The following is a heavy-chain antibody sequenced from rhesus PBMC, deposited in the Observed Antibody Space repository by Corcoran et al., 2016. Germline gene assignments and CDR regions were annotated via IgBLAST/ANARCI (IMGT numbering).Heavy chain of an antibody. CDR3: ASGYCSSTYCSSFDY. CDR1: GGSFSSYW. V-gene: IGHV4-80*01. J-gene: IGHJ4*01. Sequence: QVQLQESGPGLVKPSETLSLTCAVSGGSFSSYWWSWIRQPPGKGLEWIGEINGNSGSTNYNPSLKSRVTISKDASKNQFSLKLSSVTAADTAVYYCASGYCSSTYCSSFDYWGQGVLVTVSS. CDR2: INGNSGST. D-gene: IGHD2-15*01.